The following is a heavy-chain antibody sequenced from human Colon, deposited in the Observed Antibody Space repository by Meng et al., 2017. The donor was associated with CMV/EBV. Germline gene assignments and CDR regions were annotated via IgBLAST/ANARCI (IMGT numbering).Heavy chain of an antibody. CDR2: VYYSGST. V-gene: IGHV4-39*07. CDR1: DDSISSQYYY. Sequence: SETLSLTCTVSDDSISSQYYYWDWMRQPPGQGLEWIGSVYYSGSTFYNPSLTSRVTMSVDTSKNQFSLKLTSVTAADTAVYFCARRTTDGHDSVRAFDIWGQGTMVTVSS. J-gene: IGHJ3*02. D-gene: IGHD4-17*01. CDR3: ARRTTDGHDSVRAFDI.